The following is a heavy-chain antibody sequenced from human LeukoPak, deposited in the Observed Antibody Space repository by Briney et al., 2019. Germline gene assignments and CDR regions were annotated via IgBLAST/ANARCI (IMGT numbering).Heavy chain of an antibody. D-gene: IGHD3-16*02. V-gene: IGHV4-59*01. CDR1: GVSISSYY. CDR3: ARLQGGGSYRNFDC. Sequence: SETLSLTCTVSGVSISSYYWNWIRQPPGKGLEWIGYIYYSGSTNYNPSLKSRVTISVDTSKNQFSLRLSSVTAADTAVYYFARLQGGGSYRNFDCWGQGTLVTVSS. CDR2: IYYSGST. J-gene: IGHJ4*02.